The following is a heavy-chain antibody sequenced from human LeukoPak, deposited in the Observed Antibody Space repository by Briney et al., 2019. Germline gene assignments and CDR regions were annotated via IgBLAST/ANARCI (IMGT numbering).Heavy chain of an antibody. CDR2: ISYDGSNK. CDR3: AKEIEDNSRGD. CDR1: GFTFSSYA. D-gene: IGHD1-1*01. Sequence: GGSLRLSCAASGFTFSSYAMHWVRQAPGKGLEWVAVISYDGSNKYYADSVKGRFTISRDNSKNTLYLQMNSLRAEDTAVYYCAKEIEDNSRGDWGQGTLVTVSS. V-gene: IGHV3-30-3*01. J-gene: IGHJ4*02.